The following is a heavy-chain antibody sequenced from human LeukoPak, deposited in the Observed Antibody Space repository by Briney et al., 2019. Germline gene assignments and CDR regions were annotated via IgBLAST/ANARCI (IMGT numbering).Heavy chain of an antibody. D-gene: IGHD3-10*01. CDR1: GFTLSRDA. CDR2: IWYDGSNK. V-gene: IGHV3-33*01. CDR3: ARGRSVLWFGESPNDYGMDV. Sequence: GGSLRLSCAASGFTLSRDAMHWVRQAPGKGLEWVAVIWYDGSNKYYADSVKGRFTISRDNSKNTLYLQMNSLRAEDTAVYYCARGRSVLWFGESPNDYGMDVWGQGTTVTVSS. J-gene: IGHJ6*02.